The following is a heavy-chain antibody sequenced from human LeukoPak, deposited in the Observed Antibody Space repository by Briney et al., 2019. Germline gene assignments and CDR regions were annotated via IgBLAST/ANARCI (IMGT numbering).Heavy chain of an antibody. CDR3: ARASSSDKNWFDP. CDR2: ISSSGSTI. Sequence: GGSLRLSCAASGFTFSDYYMSWIRQAPGKGLECVSYISSSGSTIYYADSVKGRFTISRDNAKNSLYLQMNSLRAEDTAVYYCARASSSDKNWFDPWGQGTLVTVSS. V-gene: IGHV3-11*01. D-gene: IGHD6-25*01. CDR1: GFTFSDYY. J-gene: IGHJ5*02.